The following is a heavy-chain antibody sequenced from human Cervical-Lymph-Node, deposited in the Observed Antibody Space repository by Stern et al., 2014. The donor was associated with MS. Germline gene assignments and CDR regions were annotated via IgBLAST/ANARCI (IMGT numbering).Heavy chain of an antibody. CDR2: TIPIFGKA. V-gene: IGHV1-69*01. J-gene: IGHJ4*02. D-gene: IGHD6-6*01. Sequence: QVQLVESGAEVKKPGSSVTVSCKASGGTFSTLVISWVRQAPGQGLEWMGGTIPIFGKAIYAQKCRGRITISADESTRAVSLELSSLTSEDTAVYYCARGVYNTSSYNYWGQGTLVTVSA. CDR1: GGTFSTLV. CDR3: ARGVYNTSSYNY.